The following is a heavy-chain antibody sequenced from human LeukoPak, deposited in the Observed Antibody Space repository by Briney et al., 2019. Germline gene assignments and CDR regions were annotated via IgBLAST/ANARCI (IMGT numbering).Heavy chain of an antibody. CDR3: AKDVLAVGHGAFDI. CDR2: ISSSGSTI. J-gene: IGHJ3*02. D-gene: IGHD1-26*01. Sequence: GGSLRLSCAASGFTFSSYEMNWVRQAPGKGLEWVSYISSSGSTIYYADSVKGRFTISRDNSKNSLYLQMNSLRAEDTALYYCAKDVLAVGHGAFDIWGQGTMVTVSS. V-gene: IGHV3-48*03. CDR1: GFTFSSYE.